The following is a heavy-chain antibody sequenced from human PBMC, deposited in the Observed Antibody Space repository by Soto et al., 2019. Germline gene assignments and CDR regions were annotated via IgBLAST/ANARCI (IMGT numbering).Heavy chain of an antibody. CDR3: ATQGDCSSTSDRDCVYYYGMDV. Sequence: EVQLVESGGGLVQPGGSLRLSCAASGFTVSSNYMSWVRQAPGKGLEWVSVIYSGGSTYYADSVKGRFTISRHNSKNTLYLQMNSLRAEDTAVYYCATQGDCSSTSDRDCVYYYGMDVWGQGTTVTVSS. D-gene: IGHD2-2*01. J-gene: IGHJ6*02. CDR1: GFTVSSNY. V-gene: IGHV3-53*04. CDR2: IYSGGST.